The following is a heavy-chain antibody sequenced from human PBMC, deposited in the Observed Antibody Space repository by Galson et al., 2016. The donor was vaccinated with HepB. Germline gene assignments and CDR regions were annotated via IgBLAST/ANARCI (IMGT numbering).Heavy chain of an antibody. Sequence: SVKVSCKASGYTFTSYAMHWVRQAPGQSLEWMAWINAGAGNTKYSRRLQGRVTITRDTSASTTYMELSSLGSEDTAVYYCARGGYCISTSCYHPIGYWGQGTLVTVSS. CDR1: GYTFTSYA. CDR3: ARGGYCISTSCYHPIGY. D-gene: IGHD2-2*01. V-gene: IGHV1-3*01. J-gene: IGHJ4*02. CDR2: INAGAGNT.